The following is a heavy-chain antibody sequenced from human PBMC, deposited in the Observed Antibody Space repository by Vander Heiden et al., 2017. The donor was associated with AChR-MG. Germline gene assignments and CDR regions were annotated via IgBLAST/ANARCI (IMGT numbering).Heavy chain of an antibody. CDR3: ASRYYYDSSGYSLIFDY. CDR2: IYYSGST. D-gene: IGHD3-22*01. J-gene: IGHJ4*02. CDR1: GGSISSSSYY. V-gene: IGHV4-39*01. Sequence: QLQLQESGPGLVKPSETLSLTCTVSGGSISSSSYYWGWIRQPPGKGLEGIGSIYYSGSTYYNPSLKSRVTISVDTSKNQFSLKLSSVTAADTAVYYCASRYYYDSSGYSLIFDYWGQGTLVTVSS.